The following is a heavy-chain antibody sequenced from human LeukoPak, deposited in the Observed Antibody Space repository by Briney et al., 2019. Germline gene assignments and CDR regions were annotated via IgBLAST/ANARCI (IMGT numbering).Heavy chain of an antibody. J-gene: IGHJ6*02. CDR2: ISWDGGST. CDR1: GFTFDDYT. V-gene: IGHV3-43*01. Sequence: GGSLRLSCAASGFTFDDYTMHWVRQAPGKGLEWVSLISWDGGSTYYADSVKGRFTISRHNSKSTLYLQMNSLRAEDTAVYYCARVVYYYGMDVWGQGTTVTVSS. CDR3: ARVVYYYGMDV.